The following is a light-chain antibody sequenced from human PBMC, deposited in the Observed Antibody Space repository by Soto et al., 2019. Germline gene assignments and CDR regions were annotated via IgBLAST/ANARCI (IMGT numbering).Light chain of an antibody. CDR2: GDS. CDR3: QVWDSSSDHLVV. Sequence: SYELTQPPSVSVAPGQTARITCGGNNIGSKSVHWYQQKPGQAPVLVVYGDSDRPSGIPERFSGSNSGNTATLTISRVEAGDGADYYCQVWDSSSDHLVVFGGGTKLTVL. V-gene: IGLV3-21*02. J-gene: IGLJ2*01. CDR1: NIGSKS.